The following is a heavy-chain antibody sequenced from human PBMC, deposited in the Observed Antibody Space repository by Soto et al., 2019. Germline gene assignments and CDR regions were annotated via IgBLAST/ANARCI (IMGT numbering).Heavy chain of an antibody. D-gene: IGHD2-15*01. CDR1: GFTFSSYG. V-gene: IGHV3-30*03. Sequence: GGSLRLSCAASGFTFSSYGMHWVRQAPGKGLEWVAFISFVGSNKYYADSVNGRFTISRDNSKNTLYLQMNSLRAEDTAVYYCELVAASSMDYWGQGTLVTVSS. CDR3: ELVAASSMDY. J-gene: IGHJ4*02. CDR2: ISFVGSNK.